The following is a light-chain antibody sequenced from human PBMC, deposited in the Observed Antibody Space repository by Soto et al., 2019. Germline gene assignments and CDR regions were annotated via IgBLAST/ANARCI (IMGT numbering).Light chain of an antibody. CDR2: GAS. Sequence: IELTQSPGTLSLSPGERATLSCRATQSVSSSYLAWYQQKPGQAPRLLIYGASSRATGIPDRFSGSGSGTDFTLTISRLEPEDFAVYYCQQHGSSPALTFGGGTKVDI. V-gene: IGKV3-20*01. CDR3: QQHGSSPALT. J-gene: IGKJ4*01. CDR1: QSVSSSY.